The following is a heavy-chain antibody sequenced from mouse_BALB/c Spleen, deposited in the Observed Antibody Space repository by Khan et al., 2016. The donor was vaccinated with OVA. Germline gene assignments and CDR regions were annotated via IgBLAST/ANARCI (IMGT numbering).Heavy chain of an antibody. J-gene: IGHJ3*01. CDR2: ISSAGTYT. CDR3: ANGNYGWFAY. V-gene: IGHV5-9-1*01. D-gene: IGHD2-1*01. Sequence: EVELVESGGGLVKPGGSLKLSCAASGFTFSSFAMSWVRQTPEKRLEWVATISSAGTYTYYPDSVTGRFTISRDNAKNTLYLQMNSLRSEDTAMYYCANGNYGWFAYWGQGTLVTVSA. CDR1: GFTFSSFA.